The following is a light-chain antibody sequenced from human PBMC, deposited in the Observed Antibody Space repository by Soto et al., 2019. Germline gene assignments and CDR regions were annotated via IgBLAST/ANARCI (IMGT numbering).Light chain of an antibody. CDR3: SSYKSAYFYV. J-gene: IGLJ1*01. CDR2: GVT. V-gene: IGLV2-14*01. Sequence: QSALTQPASVSGSPGQSITISCTGSNSDIGAYNYVSWYQQHPGKAPKLIIHGVTNRPSGVSHRFSGSKSDYTASLTISGLQAEDEGDYYCSSYKSAYFYVFGTGTKVTGL. CDR1: NSDIGAYNY.